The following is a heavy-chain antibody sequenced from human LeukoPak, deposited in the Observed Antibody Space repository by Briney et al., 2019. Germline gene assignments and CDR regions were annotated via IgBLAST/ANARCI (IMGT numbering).Heavy chain of an antibody. D-gene: IGHD5/OR15-5a*01. J-gene: IGHJ6*02. CDR1: GLTFGDYT. V-gene: IGHV3-74*01. Sequence: GGSLRLSCTASGLTFGDYTMTWVRQAPGKGLVWISRINSDGSSTSHADSVKGRFTVSRDNAKNTLYLQMNSLRAEDTAVYYCATSTYYQHGMDVWGQGTTVTVSS. CDR3: ATSTYYQHGMDV. CDR2: INSDGSST.